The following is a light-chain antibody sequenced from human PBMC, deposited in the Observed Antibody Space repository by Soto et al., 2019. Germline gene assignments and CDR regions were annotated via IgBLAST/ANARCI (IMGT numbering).Light chain of an antibody. CDR3: QQYGSSPPRT. V-gene: IGKV3-20*01. CDR1: QSVTNNY. Sequence: EIALTQSPGTLSLSPGERATLSCRASQSVTNNYLAWDQQKPGQAPKLLIYGASSRATGIPDRFSGSGSGTDFTLTISRLEPEDFAVYYCQQYGSSPPRTFCEGTKVEIK. J-gene: IGKJ4*02. CDR2: GAS.